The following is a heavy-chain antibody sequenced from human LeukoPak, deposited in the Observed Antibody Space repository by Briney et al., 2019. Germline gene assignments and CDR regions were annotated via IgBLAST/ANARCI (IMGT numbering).Heavy chain of an antibody. V-gene: IGHV1-24*01. D-gene: IGHD6-19*01. CDR3: ATSAHSGWYAFDI. Sequence: ASVKVSCKVSGYTLTELSMHWVRQAPGKGLEWMGGFDPEDGETIYAQKFQGRVTMTEDTSTDTAYMELSSLRSEDTAVYYSATSAHSGWYAFDIWGQGTMVTVSS. CDR1: GYTLTELS. J-gene: IGHJ3*02. CDR2: FDPEDGET.